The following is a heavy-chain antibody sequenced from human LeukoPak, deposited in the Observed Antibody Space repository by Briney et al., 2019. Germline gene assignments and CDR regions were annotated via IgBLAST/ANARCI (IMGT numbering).Heavy chain of an antibody. D-gene: IGHD3-22*01. CDR3: ARGPMIVVARDAFDI. CDR1: GFTFSSYS. V-gene: IGHV3-21*01. J-gene: IGHJ3*02. CDR2: ISSSSSYI. Sequence: GGSLRLSCAASGFTFSSYSMNWVRQAPGKGLEWVSSISSSSSYIYYADSVKGRFTISRDNAKNSLYLQMNSLRAEDTAVYYCARGPMIVVARDAFDIWGQGTMVTVSS.